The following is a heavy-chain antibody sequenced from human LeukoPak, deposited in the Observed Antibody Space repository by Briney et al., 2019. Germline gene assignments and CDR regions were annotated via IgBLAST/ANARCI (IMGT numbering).Heavy chain of an antibody. D-gene: IGHD3-10*02. Sequence: GGSLRLSCEASGFTFSNYWMSWVRQAPGKGLEWVANIKQDGNEKYYVDSVKGRFSISRDNPKNSLDLQMNSLRAEDTAVYYWAIKGHSPCLDSWGQGTLVTVSS. J-gene: IGHJ4*02. CDR1: GFTFSNYW. V-gene: IGHV3-7*01. CDR3: AIKGHSPCLDS. CDR2: IKQDGNEK.